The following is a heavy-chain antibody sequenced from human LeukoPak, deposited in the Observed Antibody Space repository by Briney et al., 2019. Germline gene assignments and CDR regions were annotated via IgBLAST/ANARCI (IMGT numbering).Heavy chain of an antibody. CDR3: ATQVQRITIFGVAPNWYFDL. CDR2: FDPEDGET. V-gene: IGHV1-24*01. CDR1: GYTLTELS. Sequence: ASVKVFCKVSGYTLTELSMHWVRQAPGKGLEWMGGFDPEDGETIYAQKFQGRVTMTEDTSTDTAYMELSSLRSEDTAVYYCATQVQRITIFGVAPNWYFDLWGRGTLVTVSS. D-gene: IGHD3-3*01. J-gene: IGHJ2*01.